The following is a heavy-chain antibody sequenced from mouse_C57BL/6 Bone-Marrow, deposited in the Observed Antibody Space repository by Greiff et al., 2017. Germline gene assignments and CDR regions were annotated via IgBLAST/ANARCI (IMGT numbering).Heavy chain of an antibody. CDR1: GYTFTSYW. J-gene: IGHJ3*01. CDR3: ARDEYSGPFAY. D-gene: IGHD5-1*01. V-gene: IGHV1-59*01. Sequence: QVQLQQPGAELVRPGTSVKLSCKASGYTFTSYWMHWVKQRPGQGLEWIGVIDPSDSYTNYNQKFKGKATLTVDTSSSTAYMQLSSLTSEDSAVYDGARDEYSGPFAYWGQGTRVTVSA. CDR2: IDPSDSYT.